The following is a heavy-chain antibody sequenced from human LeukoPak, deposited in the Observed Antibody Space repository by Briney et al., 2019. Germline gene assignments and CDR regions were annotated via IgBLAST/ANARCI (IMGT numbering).Heavy chain of an antibody. CDR2: ISTYNGDT. CDR3: AKLPQANGSGSYKPPPYYYYGMDV. Sequence: ASVKVSCKASNYTFTTYGINWVRQAPGQGLEWMGWISTYNGDTIYAQKLQGRVTMTTVTSTSTAYMELRSLRSDDTAVYYCAKLPQANGSGSYKPPPYYYYGMDVWGQGTTVTVSS. V-gene: IGHV1-18*01. D-gene: IGHD3-10*01. CDR1: NYTFTTYG. J-gene: IGHJ6*02.